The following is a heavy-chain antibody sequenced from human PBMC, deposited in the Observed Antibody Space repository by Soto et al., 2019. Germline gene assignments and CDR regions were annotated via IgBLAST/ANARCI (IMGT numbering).Heavy chain of an antibody. CDR1: GGSISSSSYH. J-gene: IGHJ6*02. CDR3: AGSYSSSSLAYYYYGMDV. D-gene: IGHD6-6*01. V-gene: IGHV4-39*01. CDR2: IYYSGST. Sequence: PSETLSLTCTVSGGSISSSSYHWGWIRQPPGKGLEWIGSIYYSGSTYYNPSLKSRVTISVDTSKNQFSLKLSSVTAADTAVYYCAGSYSSSSLAYYYYGMDVWGQGTTVTVSS.